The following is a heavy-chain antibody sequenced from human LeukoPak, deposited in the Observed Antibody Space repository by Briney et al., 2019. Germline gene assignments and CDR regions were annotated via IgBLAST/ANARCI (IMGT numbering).Heavy chain of an antibody. V-gene: IGHV4-30-2*01. CDR2: IYHSGST. D-gene: IGHD3-22*01. Sequence: SQTLSLTCAVSGGSISSGGYSWSWIRQPPGKGLEWIGYIYHSGSTYYNPSLKSRVTISVDRSKNQFSLKLSSVTTADTAVYYCGIRDTSDYYVFWGQGTLVTVSS. CDR3: GIRDTSDYYVF. CDR1: GGSISSGGYS. J-gene: IGHJ4*02.